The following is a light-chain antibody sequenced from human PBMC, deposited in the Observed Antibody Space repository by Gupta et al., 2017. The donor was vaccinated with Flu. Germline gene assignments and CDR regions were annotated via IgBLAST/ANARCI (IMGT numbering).Light chain of an antibody. V-gene: IGKV1-27*01. CDR3: QKYNSAPPA. J-gene: IGKJ4*01. CDR2: AAS. CDR1: QGISSY. Sequence: GDRVTITGRASQGISSYLAWYQQKSGKAPKLLVYAASSLQSGVPSRFSGSGSGTAFTLTISSLQPEDVATYYCQKYNSAPPAFGGGTKVEIK.